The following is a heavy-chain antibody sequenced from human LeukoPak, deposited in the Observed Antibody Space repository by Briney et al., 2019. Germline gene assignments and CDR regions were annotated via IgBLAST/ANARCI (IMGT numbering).Heavy chain of an antibody. CDR2: VNTNTGNP. CDR3: ANCNDSSGYFAY. J-gene: IGHJ4*02. D-gene: IGHD3-22*01. CDR1: GYTFTDYA. V-gene: IGHV7-4-1*02. Sequence: GASVKVSCKPSGYTFTDYAINWVRQAPGQGLEYMGWVNTNTGNPTYAQGFTGRFVFSSDSSVSTAYLQITSLKADDSATYFCANCNDSSGYFAYWGQGTLVTVSS.